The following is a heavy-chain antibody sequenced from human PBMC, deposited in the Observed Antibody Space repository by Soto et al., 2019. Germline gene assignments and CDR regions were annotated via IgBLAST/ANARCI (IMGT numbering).Heavy chain of an antibody. CDR3: AREHSTGDFLFVDY. J-gene: IGHJ4*02. Sequence: PGGSLRLSCTASGFTFSDAWMSWVRQAPGKGLEWVGRTKSKSRGGTSDYAAPVKARFTISRDDSKNTQYLQMDGLRADDTAVYYCAREHSTGDFLFVDYWGQGARVTVSS. V-gene: IGHV3-15*01. CDR1: GFTFSDAW. D-gene: IGHD3-10*01. CDR2: TKSKSRGGTS.